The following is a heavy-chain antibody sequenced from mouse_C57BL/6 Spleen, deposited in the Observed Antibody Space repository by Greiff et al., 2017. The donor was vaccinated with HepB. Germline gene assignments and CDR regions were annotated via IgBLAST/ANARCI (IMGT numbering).Heavy chain of an antibody. D-gene: IGHD1-1*01. CDR3: ARSTTVVAKAMDY. V-gene: IGHV1-75*01. CDR2: IFPGSGST. Sequence: VQLVESGPELVKPGASVKISCKASGYTFTDYYINWVKQRPGQGLEWIGWIFPGSGSTYYNEKFKGKATLTVDKSSSTAYMLLSSLTSEDSAVYFCARSTTVVAKAMDYWGQGTSVTVSS. CDR1: GYTFTDYY. J-gene: IGHJ4*01.